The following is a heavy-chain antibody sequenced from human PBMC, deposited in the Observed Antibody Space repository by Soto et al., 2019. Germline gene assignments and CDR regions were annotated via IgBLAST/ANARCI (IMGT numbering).Heavy chain of an antibody. D-gene: IGHD3-10*01. J-gene: IGHJ4*02. V-gene: IGHV3-30*18. CDR1: GFTFSSYG. Sequence: GGSLRLSCAASGFTFSSYGMHWVRQAPGKGLEWVAVISYDGSNKYYADSVKGRFTISRDNSKNTLYLQMNSLRAEDTAVYYCAKDREDYFDYWGQGTLVTVSS. CDR2: ISYDGSNK. CDR3: AKDREDYFDY.